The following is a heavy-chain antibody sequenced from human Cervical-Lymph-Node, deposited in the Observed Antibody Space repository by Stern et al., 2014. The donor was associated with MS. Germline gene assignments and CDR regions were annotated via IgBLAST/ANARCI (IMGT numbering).Heavy chain of an antibody. Sequence: VQLVESGAEVKKPGSSVKVSCKASGGTFSNYATSWVRQAPGQGLEWMGGIVPLFGKPHYAQKFQGRVTITADESTSTAYMDLSSLRSEDTAVYYCASPLTATSVPFGYYSMDVWGQGTTVTVS. CDR3: ASPLTATSVPFGYYSMDV. CDR1: GGTFSNYA. CDR2: IVPLFGKP. V-gene: IGHV1-69*01. D-gene: IGHD4-17*01. J-gene: IGHJ6*02.